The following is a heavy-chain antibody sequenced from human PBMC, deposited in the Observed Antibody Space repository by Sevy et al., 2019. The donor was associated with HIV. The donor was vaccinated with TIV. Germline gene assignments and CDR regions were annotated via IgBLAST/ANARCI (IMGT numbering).Heavy chain of an antibody. CDR1: GFTFTSSA. Sequence: ASVKVSCKASGFTFTSSAVQWVRQARGQRLEWIGWIVVGSGNTNYAQKFQERVTITRDISTSTAYMELSSLRSEDTAVYYCAADHLYCSGGSCYGYWGQGTLVTVSS. CDR2: IVVGSGNT. V-gene: IGHV1-58*01. CDR3: AADHLYCSGGSCYGY. D-gene: IGHD2-15*01. J-gene: IGHJ4*02.